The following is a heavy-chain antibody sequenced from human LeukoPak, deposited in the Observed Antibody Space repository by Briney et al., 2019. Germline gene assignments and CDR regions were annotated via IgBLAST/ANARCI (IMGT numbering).Heavy chain of an antibody. CDR2: IFHSGST. J-gene: IGHJ4*02. CDR1: GYSISSGYF. CDR3: ARLTSTSPEDF. Sequence: TSETLSLTCTVSGYSISSGYFWGWIRQPPGKGLQWIGSIFHSGSTYYNPSLKSRVTISVDTSKNQFSLELSSVTAADTAMYYCARLTSTSPEDFWGQGTLVTVSS. V-gene: IGHV4-38-2*02. D-gene: IGHD6-6*01.